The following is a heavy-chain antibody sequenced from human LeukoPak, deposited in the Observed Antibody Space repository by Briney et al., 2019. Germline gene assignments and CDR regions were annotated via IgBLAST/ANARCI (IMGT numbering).Heavy chain of an antibody. Sequence: TSETLSLTCTVSGGSISSYYWSWIRQPPGKGLEWIGFIYYSGSTNYNPSLKIRVTISVDTSKNQFSLRLNSVTAADTAVYYCATRATAGPWWGQGTLVTVSS. CDR3: ATRATAGPW. D-gene: IGHD6-13*01. CDR1: GGSISSYY. J-gene: IGHJ4*02. CDR2: IYYSGST. V-gene: IGHV4-59*01.